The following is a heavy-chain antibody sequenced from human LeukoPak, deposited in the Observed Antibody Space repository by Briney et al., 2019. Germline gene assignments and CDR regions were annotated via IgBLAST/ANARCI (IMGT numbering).Heavy chain of an antibody. Sequence: PSETLSLTCAVYGGSFSGYYWSWIRQPPGKGLEWIGEINHSGSTNYNPSLKSRVTISVDTSKNQFSLKLSPVTAADTAVYYCARSYPSYGSGSYLFDYWGQGTLVTVSS. V-gene: IGHV4-34*01. CDR1: GGSFSGYY. CDR2: INHSGST. J-gene: IGHJ4*02. D-gene: IGHD3-10*01. CDR3: ARSYPSYGSGSYLFDY.